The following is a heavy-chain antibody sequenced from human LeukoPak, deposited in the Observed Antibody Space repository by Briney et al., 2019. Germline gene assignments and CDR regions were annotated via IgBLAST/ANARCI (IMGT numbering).Heavy chain of an antibody. Sequence: RASETLSLTCTVSGGSISSYYWSWIRQPPGKGLEWIGEINHSGSTNYNPSLKSRVTISVDTSKNQFSLKLSSVTAADTAVYYCARASGRVQLWLFQYWGQGTLVTVSS. CDR3: ARASGRVQLWLFQY. J-gene: IGHJ4*02. D-gene: IGHD5-18*01. V-gene: IGHV4-34*01. CDR2: INHSGST. CDR1: GGSISSYY.